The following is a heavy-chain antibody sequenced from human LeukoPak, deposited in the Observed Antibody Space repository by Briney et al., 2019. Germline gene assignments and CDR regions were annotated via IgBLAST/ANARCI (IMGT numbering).Heavy chain of an antibody. V-gene: IGHV4-4*07. J-gene: IGHJ4*02. D-gene: IGHD6-13*01. CDR1: GGSISSYY. CDR2: IYTSGST. Sequence: SETLSLTCTVSGGSISSYYWSWIRQPAGKGLEWIGRIYTSGSTNYNPSLKSRVTMSVDTSKNQFSLKLSSVTAADTAVYYCARVTQYSSSWDAYYFDYWGQGTLVAVSS. CDR3: ARVTQYSSSWDAYYFDY.